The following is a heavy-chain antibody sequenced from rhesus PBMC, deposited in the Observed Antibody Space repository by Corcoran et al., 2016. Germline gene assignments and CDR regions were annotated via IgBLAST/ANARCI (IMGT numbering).Heavy chain of an antibody. Sequence: QVQLQESGPGLVKPSETLSLTCAVSGGSISAYYYWNWIRPPPGKGLQGGGNIYGNSASTYYNPSLKSRVTISKDTSKNQFSLKLSSVTAADTAVYYCAIVPFWSGYYRSSYGLESWGQGVVVTVSS. CDR2: IYGNSAST. J-gene: IGHJ6*01. CDR3: AIVPFWSGYYRSSYGLES. D-gene: IGHD3-3*01. CDR1: GGSISAYYY. V-gene: IGHV4S9*01.